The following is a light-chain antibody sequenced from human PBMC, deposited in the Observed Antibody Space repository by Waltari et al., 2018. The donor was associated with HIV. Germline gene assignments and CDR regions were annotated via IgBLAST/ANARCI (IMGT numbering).Light chain of an antibody. Sequence: QSVLTQPPSASGTPGQRVTISCSGSSSNIGSNYVYWYQQLPGRAPKLLIYRSNQRPSGVPDRFSGSKSGTSASLAISGLRSEDEADYYCATWDDSLSGRWVFGGGTKLTVL. CDR3: ATWDDSLSGRWV. J-gene: IGLJ3*02. CDR2: RSN. V-gene: IGLV1-47*01. CDR1: SSNIGSNY.